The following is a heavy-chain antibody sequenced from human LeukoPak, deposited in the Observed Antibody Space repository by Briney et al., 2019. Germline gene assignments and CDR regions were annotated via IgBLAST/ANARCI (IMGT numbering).Heavy chain of an antibody. V-gene: IGHV3-23*01. CDR2: ISWSGGTT. D-gene: IGHD5-24*01. CDR1: GITFSTYD. CDR3: ARGDFRWEMATTIAFDI. Sequence: GGSLRLSCAASGITFSTYDMSWVRQAPGKGLEWVSGISWSGGTTYYADSVKGRFTISRDNSKNTLFLQMNSLRAEDTAVYYCARGDFRWEMATTIAFDIWGQGTMVTVSS. J-gene: IGHJ3*02.